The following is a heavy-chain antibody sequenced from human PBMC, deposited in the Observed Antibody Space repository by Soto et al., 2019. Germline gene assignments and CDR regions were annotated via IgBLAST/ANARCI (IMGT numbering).Heavy chain of an antibody. D-gene: IGHD4-17*01. CDR1: GFSFRTYP. J-gene: IGHJ6*02. Sequence: PGGSLRLSCAASGFSFRTYPMVWVRQAPGKRLEAVSSISGSGDKTYYKDSVKGRFTISRDNSKNTVDLQMNSLRPEDTAVYYCAKILSTVTTYYYGMDAWGQGTTVTVSS. V-gene: IGHV3-23*01. CDR2: ISGSGDKT. CDR3: AKILSTVTTYYYGMDA.